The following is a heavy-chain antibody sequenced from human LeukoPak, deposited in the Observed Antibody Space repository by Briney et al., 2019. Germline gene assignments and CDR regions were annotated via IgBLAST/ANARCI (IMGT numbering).Heavy chain of an antibody. CDR1: GYTFTGYY. CDR3: ARTGGGLDY. J-gene: IGHJ4*02. V-gene: IGHV1-2*02. D-gene: IGHD7-27*01. Sequence: ASVKVSCKASGYTFTGYYMHWVRQGPGQGLEWTGWINPNSGDTNYEQKFQGRVTMTRDTSISTAYMELSRLKSDDTAVYYCARTGGGLDYWGQGTLVTVSS. CDR2: INPNSGDT.